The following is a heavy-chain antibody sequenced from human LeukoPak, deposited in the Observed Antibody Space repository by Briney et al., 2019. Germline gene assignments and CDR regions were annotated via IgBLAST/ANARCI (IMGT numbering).Heavy chain of an antibody. V-gene: IGHV3-30*18. J-gene: IGHJ4*02. CDR1: GFTFSSYG. CDR2: ISYDGSNK. Sequence: GGSLRLSCAASGFTFSSYGMHWVPQAPGKGLEWVAVISYDGSNKYYADSVKGRFTISRDNSKNTLYLQMNSLRAEDTAVYYCAKIQDATTGYYFDYWGQGTLVTVSS. CDR3: AKIQDATTGYYFDY. D-gene: IGHD5-18*01.